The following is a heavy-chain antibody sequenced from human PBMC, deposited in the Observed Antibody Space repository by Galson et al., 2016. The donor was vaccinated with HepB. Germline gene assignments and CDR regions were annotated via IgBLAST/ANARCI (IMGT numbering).Heavy chain of an antibody. V-gene: IGHV1-18*01. CDR3: ARDLNDVNFDI. CDR2: ITTYRGDT. Sequence: SVKVSCKASGYSFTSHSISWVRQAPGQGLEWMGYITTYRGDTYYAPNLQGRVTMTTDTSTRTASMELRSLRSDDTAVYYCARDLNDVNFDIWGQGTMVTVSS. D-gene: IGHD1-1*01. CDR1: GYSFTSHS. J-gene: IGHJ3*02.